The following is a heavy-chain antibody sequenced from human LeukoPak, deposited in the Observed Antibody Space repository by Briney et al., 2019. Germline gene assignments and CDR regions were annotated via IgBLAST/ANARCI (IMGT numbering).Heavy chain of an antibody. CDR2: INHSGST. CDR1: GGSFSGYY. D-gene: IGHD3-3*01. CDR3: ARGIDDFWIGY. V-gene: IGHV4-34*01. J-gene: IGHJ4*02. Sequence: SETLSLTCAVYGGSFSGYYWSWIRQPPGKGLEWIGEINHSGSTNYNPSLKSRVTISVDTSKNLFSLKLSSVTAADTAVYYCARGIDDFWIGYWGQGTLVTVSS.